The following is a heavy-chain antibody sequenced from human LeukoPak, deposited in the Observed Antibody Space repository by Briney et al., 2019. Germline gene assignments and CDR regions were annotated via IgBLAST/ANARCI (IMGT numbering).Heavy chain of an antibody. D-gene: IGHD3-10*01. V-gene: IGHV3-11*01. Sequence: WGSLRLSCAASGVSFGGHYMSWGCQAPGKGGGWSSYISGNGGDIAYADSGKGGCTTTRDNAKHLLHLHTNRLRVEDTAVYHCVRPAGRAGGQWGQGTLIAASS. CDR2: ISGNGGDI. CDR3: VRPAGRAGGQ. J-gene: IGHJ4*02. CDR1: GVSFGGHY.